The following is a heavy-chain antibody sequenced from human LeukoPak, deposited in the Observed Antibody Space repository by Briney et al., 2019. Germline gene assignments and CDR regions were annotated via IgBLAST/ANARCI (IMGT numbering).Heavy chain of an antibody. CDR1: GHTFISYG. CDR3: AREGGVGPTAPPDYYSYQNDV. D-gene: IGHD1-26*01. CDR2: ISPYSGKT. V-gene: IGHV1-18*01. Sequence: VASVKVSCKASGHTFISYGITWVRQAPGQGLEWMGWISPYSGKTNFQPKLQGRVTMTTDTSTSTAYMELRSLRSDDTAVYYCAREGGVGPTAPPDYYSYQNDVWGRGTTVTVSS. J-gene: IGHJ6*03.